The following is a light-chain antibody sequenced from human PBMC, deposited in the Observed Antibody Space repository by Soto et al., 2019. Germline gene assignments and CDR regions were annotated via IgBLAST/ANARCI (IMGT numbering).Light chain of an antibody. V-gene: IGLV1-40*01. CDR3: QSYDRSLSAYV. J-gene: IGLJ1*01. Sequence: QSVLTQPPSVSGAPGQRVTISCTGSSSNIGAGYDVHWYQLLPRTAPKRLISGNTNRPSGVPDRFSGSKSGTSASLAITGLQAEDEADYYCQSYDRSLSAYVFGAGTKLTVL. CDR2: GNT. CDR1: SSNIGAGYD.